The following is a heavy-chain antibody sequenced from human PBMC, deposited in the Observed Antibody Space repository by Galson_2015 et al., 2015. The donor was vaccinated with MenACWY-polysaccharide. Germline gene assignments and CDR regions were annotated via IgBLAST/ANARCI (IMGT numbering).Heavy chain of an antibody. CDR3: ARLLTTDSGNYAWFDP. J-gene: IGHJ5*02. Sequence: SVKVSCKASGGTLNTHAIYWVRQAPGQGLEWMGRIIPFLGKTDFSQNFQDGVTITADQSTNTVYRELSGLRSDDTAMYYCARLLTTDSGNYAWFDPWGQGTLVTVSS. V-gene: IGHV1-69*04. D-gene: IGHD1-7*01. CDR2: IIPFLGKT. CDR1: GGTLNTHA.